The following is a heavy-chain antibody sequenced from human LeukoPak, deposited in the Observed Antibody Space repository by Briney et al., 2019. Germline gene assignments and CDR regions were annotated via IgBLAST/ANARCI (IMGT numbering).Heavy chain of an antibody. D-gene: IGHD6-19*01. Sequence: RASVKVSCKASGGTFSSYAISWVRQAPGQGLEWMGGIIPIFGTANYAQKFQGRVTITADESTSTAYMELSSLRSEDTAVYYSAGWGGGSRTVAHYYYYYGMDVWGQGTTVTVSS. CDR3: AGWGGGSRTVAHYYYYYGMDV. J-gene: IGHJ6*02. CDR1: GGTFSSYA. V-gene: IGHV1-69*13. CDR2: IIPIFGTA.